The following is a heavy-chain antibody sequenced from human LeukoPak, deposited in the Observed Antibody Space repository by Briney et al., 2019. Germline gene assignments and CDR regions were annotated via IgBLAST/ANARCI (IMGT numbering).Heavy chain of an antibody. D-gene: IGHD2-8*01. CDR1: GFTFSSYG. J-gene: IGHJ6*02. CDR3: AREMLADHYYYGMDV. V-gene: IGHV3-30*02. CDR2: IRYDGSNK. Sequence: GGSLRLSCAASGFTFSSYGMHWVRQALDKGLEWVAFIRYDGSNKYYADSVKGRFTISRDNSKNTLYLQMNSLRAEDTAVYYCAREMLADHYYYGMDVWGQGTTVTVSS.